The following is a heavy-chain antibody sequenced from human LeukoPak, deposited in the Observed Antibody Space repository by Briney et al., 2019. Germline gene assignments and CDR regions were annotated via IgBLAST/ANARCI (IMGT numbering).Heavy chain of an antibody. CDR3: ARGYYNDGSGYYQSSFEYHYMDV. Sequence: SETLSLTCTVSGYSISSSYTNWAWIRQPPGKGPEWIGSIYYSGRTYYNPSLKSRVTISVDTSKSQFSLKLNSATAADTAVYYCARGYYNDGSGYYQSSFEYHYMDVWGKGTTVTVSS. D-gene: IGHD3-22*01. J-gene: IGHJ6*03. CDR2: IYYSGRT. CDR1: GYSISSSYTN. V-gene: IGHV4-39*01.